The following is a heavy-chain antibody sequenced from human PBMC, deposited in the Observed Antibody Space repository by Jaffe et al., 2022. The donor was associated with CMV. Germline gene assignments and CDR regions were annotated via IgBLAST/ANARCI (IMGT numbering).Heavy chain of an antibody. V-gene: IGHV3-15*01. Sequence: EVQLVESGGGLVKPGGSLRLSCAASGFTFSNAWMSWVRQAPGKGLEWVGRIKSKTDGGTTDYAAPVKGRFTISRDDSKNTLYLQMNSLKTEDTAVYYCTTDVRRGNSIAARPIPPSYYYGMDVWGQGTTVTVSS. CDR2: IKSKTDGGTT. CDR3: TTDVRRGNSIAARPIPPSYYYGMDV. CDR1: GFTFSNAW. D-gene: IGHD6-6*01. J-gene: IGHJ6*02.